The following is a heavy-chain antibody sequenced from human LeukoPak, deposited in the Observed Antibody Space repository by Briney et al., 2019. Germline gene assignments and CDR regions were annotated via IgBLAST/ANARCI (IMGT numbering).Heavy chain of an antibody. V-gene: IGHV1-18*01. CDR3: ASEGGGHAFDI. CDR2: ISAYNGNT. J-gene: IGHJ3*02. Sequence: EASVKVSCTASGGTFSSYAISWVRQAPGQGLEWMGWISAYNGNTNYAQKLQGRVTMTTDTSTSTAYMELRSLRSDDTAVYYCASEGGGHAFDIWGQGTMVTVSS. D-gene: IGHD1-26*01. CDR1: GGTFSSYA.